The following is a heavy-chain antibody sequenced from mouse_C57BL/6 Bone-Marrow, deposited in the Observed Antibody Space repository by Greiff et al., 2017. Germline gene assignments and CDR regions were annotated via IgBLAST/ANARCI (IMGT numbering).Heavy chain of an antibody. CDR1: GYTFTSYW. CDR2: IDPSDSYT. D-gene: IGHD2-5*01. V-gene: IGHV1-69*01. Sequence: QVQLQQPGAELVMPGASVKLSCKASGYTFTSYWMHWVKQRPGQGLEWVGEIDPSDSYTNYNQKFKGKSTLTVDKSSSTAYMQNSSLTSEDSAVYYCAWYSNYFWFAYWGQGTLVTVSA. J-gene: IGHJ3*01. CDR3: AWYSNYFWFAY.